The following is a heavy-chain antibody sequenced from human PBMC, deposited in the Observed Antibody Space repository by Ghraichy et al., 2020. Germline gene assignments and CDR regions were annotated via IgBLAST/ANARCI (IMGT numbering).Heavy chain of an antibody. V-gene: IGHV3-64*01. D-gene: IGHD3-10*01. CDR2: ISSNGGST. CDR1: GFTFSSYA. Sequence: GGSLRLSCAASGFTFSSYAMHWVRQAPGKGLEYVSAISSNGGSTYYANSVKGRFTISRDNSKNTLYLQMGSLRAEDMAVYYCARDYGSGSYFGYYYYGMDVWGQGTTVTVSS. J-gene: IGHJ6*02. CDR3: ARDYGSGSYFGYYYYGMDV.